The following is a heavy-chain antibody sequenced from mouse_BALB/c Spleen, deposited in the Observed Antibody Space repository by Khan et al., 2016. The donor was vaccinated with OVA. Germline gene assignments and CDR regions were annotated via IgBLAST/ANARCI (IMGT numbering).Heavy chain of an antibody. CDR1: GYSFTSYY. Sequence: MQLEESGPELMKPGASVKISCKASGYSFTSYYIHWVKQSHGKSLEWIGYIDPFNGGTSYNPKFKGKATLTVDKSSSTAYMHLSSLTSDDSAVYYCARHCYVAWFAYWGQGTLVTVSA. CDR3: ARHCYVAWFAY. D-gene: IGHD2-12*01. CDR2: IDPFNGGT. J-gene: IGHJ3*01. V-gene: IGHV1S135*01.